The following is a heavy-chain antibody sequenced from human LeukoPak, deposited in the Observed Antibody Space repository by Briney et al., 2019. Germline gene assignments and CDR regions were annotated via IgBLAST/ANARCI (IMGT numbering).Heavy chain of an antibody. CDR3: ARLTADGRLYFVD. J-gene: IGHJ4*02. Sequence: GGSLRLSCAASGFTVNSNYLSWVRQAPGKGLEWVSTLYNTGNTYYATSVKGRFSISRDNSKNTLFLQMNGLRAEDTAVYYCARLTADGRLYFVDWGPGTLVTVSS. CDR1: GFTVNSNY. CDR2: LYNTGNT. D-gene: IGHD6-13*01. V-gene: IGHV3-53*01.